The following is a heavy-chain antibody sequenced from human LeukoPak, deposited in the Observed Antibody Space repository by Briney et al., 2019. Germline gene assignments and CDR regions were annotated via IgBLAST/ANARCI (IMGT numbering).Heavy chain of an antibody. CDR3: AREGLQSHFGY. Sequence: SETLSLTCAVYGGSFSGYYWSWIRQPPGKGLEWIGEINHSGSTYYNPSLKSRVTISVDRSKNQFSLKLSSVTAAGTAVYYCAREGLQSHFGYWGQGTLVTVSS. D-gene: IGHD4-11*01. CDR1: GGSFSGYY. V-gene: IGHV4-34*01. CDR2: INHSGST. J-gene: IGHJ4*02.